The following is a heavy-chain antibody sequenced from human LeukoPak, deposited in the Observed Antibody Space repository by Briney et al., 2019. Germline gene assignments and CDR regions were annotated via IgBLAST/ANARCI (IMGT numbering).Heavy chain of an antibody. CDR2: IYSGGST. D-gene: IGHD4-17*01. V-gene: IGHV3-53*05. CDR3: ARASLTVTSLFDY. J-gene: IGHJ4*02. Sequence: GGSLRLSCAAYGFSVSANYMSWVRQAPGKGLEWVSVIYSGGSTYYADSVKGRFTISRDNSKNTLYLQMNSLRSEDTAVYYCARASLTVTSLFDYWGRGTLVPVSS. CDR1: GFSVSANY.